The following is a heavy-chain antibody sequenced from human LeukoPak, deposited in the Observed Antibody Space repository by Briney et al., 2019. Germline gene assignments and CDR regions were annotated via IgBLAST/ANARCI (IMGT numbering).Heavy chain of an antibody. CDR2: IYSGGST. D-gene: IGHD3-22*01. CDR1: GFTVSSNY. CDR3: ARGDYDSRGNPQGDWFDP. V-gene: IGHV3-53*01. Sequence: GGSLRLSCAASGFTVSSNYMSWVRQAPGKGLEWVSVIYSGGSTYYADSVKGRFTISRDNSKNTLYLQMNSLRAEDTAVYYCARGDYDSRGNPQGDWFDPWGQGTLVTVSS. J-gene: IGHJ5*02.